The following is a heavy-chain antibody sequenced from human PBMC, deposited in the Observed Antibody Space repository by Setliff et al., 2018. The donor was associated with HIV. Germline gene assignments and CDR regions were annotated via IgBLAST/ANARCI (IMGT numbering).Heavy chain of an antibody. CDR1: GGSFSGYY. V-gene: IGHV4-34*01. CDR2: INHSGST. J-gene: IGHJ6*03. CDR3: ARGTAYYNFWSGYSQDYYYYMDV. Sequence: SETLSLTCAVYGGSFSGYYWSWIRQPPGKGLEWIGEINHSGSTNYNPSLKSRVTISVDTSKNQFSLKLSSVTAADTAVYYCARGTAYYNFWSGYSQDYYYYMDVWGKGTTVTVSS. D-gene: IGHD3-3*01.